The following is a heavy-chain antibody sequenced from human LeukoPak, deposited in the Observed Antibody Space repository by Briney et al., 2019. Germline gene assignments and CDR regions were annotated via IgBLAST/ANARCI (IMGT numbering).Heavy chain of an antibody. V-gene: IGHV3-23*01. D-gene: IGHD3-22*01. CDR2: ITSRDGGT. Sequence: GGSLRLSCAASGFTFSVYAMSWVRQAPGKGLEWVSSITSRDGGTFYTDPVKGRFTISRDNSKNMLYLQMNSLRAEDTAIYYCAKDRPNYYESNGDYYRRNGDSWGQGTLVTVSS. CDR1: GFTFSVYA. J-gene: IGHJ5*01. CDR3: AKDRPNYYESNGDYYRRNGDS.